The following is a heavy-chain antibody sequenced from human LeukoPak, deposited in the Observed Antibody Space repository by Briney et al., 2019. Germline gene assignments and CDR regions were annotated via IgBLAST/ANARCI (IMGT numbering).Heavy chain of an antibody. CDR2: ISYSGST. Sequence: SETLSLTCTVSGGSISSSSYYWGWIRKPPGKGLEWIGSISYSGSTYYNPSLKSRVTISVDTSKNQFSLKLSSVTAPDTAGYYCASRIPGTPSDSFASWAKGPLVPVSS. V-gene: IGHV4-39*01. D-gene: IGHD1/OR15-1a*01. J-gene: IGHJ4*02. CDR1: GGSISSSSYY. CDR3: ASRIPGTPSDSFAS.